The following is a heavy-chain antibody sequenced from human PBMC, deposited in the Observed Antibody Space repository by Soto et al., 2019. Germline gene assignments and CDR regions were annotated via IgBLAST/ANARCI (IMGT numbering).Heavy chain of an antibody. V-gene: IGHV3-30-3*01. D-gene: IGHD6-13*01. CDR3: ARAYSNYGMDV. CDR2: ISYDGSNK. J-gene: IGHJ6*02. CDR1: GFTFSSYA. Sequence: GGSLRLSCAASGFTFSSYAMHWVRQAPGKGLEWVAVISYDGSNKYYADSVKGRFTISRDNSKNTLYLQMNSLRAEDTAVYYCARAYSNYGMDVWGQGTTVTV.